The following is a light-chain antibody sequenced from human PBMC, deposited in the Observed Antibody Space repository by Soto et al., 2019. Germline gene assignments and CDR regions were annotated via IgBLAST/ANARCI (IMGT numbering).Light chain of an antibody. CDR1: SSDVGGYNY. Sequence: QSVLTQPPSASGSPGQSVTISCTGTSSDVGGYNYVPWYQQHPGKAPKLMIFEVNKRPSGVPDRFSGSKSGNTASLTVSGLQAEDEADYYCGSYTGGNTYVFGAGTKVTVL. J-gene: IGLJ1*01. V-gene: IGLV2-8*01. CDR2: EVN. CDR3: GSYTGGNTYV.